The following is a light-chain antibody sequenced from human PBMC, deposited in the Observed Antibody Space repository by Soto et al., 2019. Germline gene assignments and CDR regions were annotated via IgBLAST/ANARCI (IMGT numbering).Light chain of an antibody. V-gene: IGLV1-40*01. CDR2: GNS. CDR3: QSYDSSLSGFYV. CDR1: SSNIGANSD. Sequence: SALTQPPSVSGAPGQRVTISCTGSSSNIGANSDVHWYQQLTGAAPKLLIYGNSNRPSGVSDRFSGSKSGTSASLAITGLQAEDGADYYCQSYDSSLSGFYVFGTGTKVTVL. J-gene: IGLJ1*01.